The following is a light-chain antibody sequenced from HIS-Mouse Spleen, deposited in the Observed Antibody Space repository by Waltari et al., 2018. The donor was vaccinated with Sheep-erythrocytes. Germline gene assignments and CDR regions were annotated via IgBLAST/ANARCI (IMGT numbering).Light chain of an antibody. CDR2: SAY. J-gene: IGKJ4*01. V-gene: IGKV1-39*01. Sequence: DIQMTQSPSSLSASVGDRVTSTCRASQSISSYLNWYQQKPGKAPKLLIYSAYSLQSGVPSRFSGSGSGTDFTLTISSLQPEDFATYYCQQSYSTPPTFGGGTKVEIK. CDR1: QSISSY. CDR3: QQSYSTPPT.